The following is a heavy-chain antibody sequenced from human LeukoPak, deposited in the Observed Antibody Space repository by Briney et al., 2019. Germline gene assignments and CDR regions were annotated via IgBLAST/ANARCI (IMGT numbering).Heavy chain of an antibody. CDR1: RFTFSTYW. V-gene: IGHV3-23*01. Sequence: GGSLRLSCAASRFTFSTYWMHWVRQAPGTGLEWVSAISGSGASTYYAASVKGRFTISRDNSKNTLYLQMNSLRAEDTALYYCAKEEAAAGTSGYYYYYMDVWGKGTTVTISS. CDR3: AKEEAAAGTSGYYYYYMDV. D-gene: IGHD6-13*01. CDR2: ISGSGAST. J-gene: IGHJ6*03.